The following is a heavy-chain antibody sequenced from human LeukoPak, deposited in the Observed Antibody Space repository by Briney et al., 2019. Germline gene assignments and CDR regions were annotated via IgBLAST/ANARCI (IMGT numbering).Heavy chain of an antibody. V-gene: IGHV5-51*01. CDR3: ARGGSILGADY. CDR2: IYPGDSDT. D-gene: IGHD3-10*01. Sequence: GESLKISCKGSGYSFTSYWIGRVRPVPGKGLEWMGTIYPGDSDTIYSPSFQGQVTISVDKSISTAYLQWSSLKASDTAWYYCARGGSILGADYWGRGTLVTVSS. CDR1: GYSFTSYW. J-gene: IGHJ4*02.